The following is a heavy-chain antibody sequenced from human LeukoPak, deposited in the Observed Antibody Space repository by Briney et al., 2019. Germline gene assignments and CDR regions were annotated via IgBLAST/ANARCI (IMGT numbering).Heavy chain of an antibody. CDR1: GFTFSSYG. J-gene: IGHJ4*02. Sequence: GGSLRLSCAASGFTFSSYGMHWVRQAPGKGLEWVAFIRYDGSNKYYADSVKGRFTISRDNAKNSLYLQMNSLRAEDTALYYCASGGIYYGAAFDFWGQGTLVTVSS. D-gene: IGHD1-26*01. CDR3: ASGGIYYGAAFDF. V-gene: IGHV3-30*02. CDR2: IRYDGSNK.